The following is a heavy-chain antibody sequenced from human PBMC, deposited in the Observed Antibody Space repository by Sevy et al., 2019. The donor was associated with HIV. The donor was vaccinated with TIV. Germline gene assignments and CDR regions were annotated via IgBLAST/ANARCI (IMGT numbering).Heavy chain of an antibody. Sequence: ASVKVSYKASGYTFTSYDINWVRQATGQGLEWMGWMNPNSGNTGYAQKFQGRVTMTRNTSISTAYMELSSLRSEDTAVYYCARVGPYGDYFDYWGQGTLVTVSS. J-gene: IGHJ4*02. D-gene: IGHD4-17*01. V-gene: IGHV1-8*01. CDR1: GYTFTSYD. CDR2: MNPNSGNT. CDR3: ARVGPYGDYFDY.